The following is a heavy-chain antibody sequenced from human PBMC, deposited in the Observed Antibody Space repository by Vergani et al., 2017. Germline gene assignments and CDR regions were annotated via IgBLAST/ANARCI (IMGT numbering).Heavy chain of an antibody. D-gene: IGHD5-24*01. CDR2: ISYDGMNE. J-gene: IGHJ4*02. CDR1: GFTFSTYG. Sequence: VQLVESGGGVVQPGRSLRLSCAASGFTFSTYGMHWVRQAPGKGLEWLAVISYDGMNEYYADSVMGRFSISRDTSKTTLYLQINSLRADDTAVYYCAGGEMATNYWGQGTLVTVSS. CDR3: AGGEMATNY. V-gene: IGHV3-30*03.